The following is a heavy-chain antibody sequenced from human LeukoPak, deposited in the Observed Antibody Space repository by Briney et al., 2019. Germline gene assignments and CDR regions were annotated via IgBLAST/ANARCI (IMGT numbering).Heavy chain of an antibody. J-gene: IGHJ6*02. D-gene: IGHD4-17*01. CDR1: GYTLTELS. CDR3: ATDRALTTVTTSFYYYYGMDV. V-gene: IGHV1-24*01. CDR2: FDPEDGET. Sequence: GASVKVSCKVSGYTLTELSMHWVRQAPGKGLEWMGGFDPEDGETIYAQKFQGRVTMTEDTSTDTAYMELSSLGSEDTAVYYCATDRALTTVTTSFYYYYGMDVWGQGTTVTVSS.